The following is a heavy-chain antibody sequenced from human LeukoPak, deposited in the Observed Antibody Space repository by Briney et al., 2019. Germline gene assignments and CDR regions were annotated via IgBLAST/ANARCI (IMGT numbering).Heavy chain of an antibody. CDR1: GYSISSGYY. CDR2: IYHRGST. D-gene: IGHD3-22*01. J-gene: IGHJ3*02. CDR3: ARMTYYYDSSAYFYLQSGAFDI. Sequence: SETLSLTCTVSGYSISSGYYGGGGRPPPGKGLEWIGTIYHRGSTYYKPSLKSRVTISVDTSKNEFSLRLSSVTAADTALYYCARMTYYYDSSAYFYLQSGAFDIWGQGTVVTVSS. V-gene: IGHV4-38-2*02.